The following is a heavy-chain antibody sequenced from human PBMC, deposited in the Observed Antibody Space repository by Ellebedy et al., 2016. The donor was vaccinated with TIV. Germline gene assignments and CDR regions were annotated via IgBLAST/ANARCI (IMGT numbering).Heavy chain of an antibody. J-gene: IGHJ6*02. Sequence: AASVKVSCKASGGTSSSYAISRVRQPPRPALEWRGRIIPIFGTANYAQQFQGRVTITADESNSTTYMELRSLRPEDTAVYYCARGRYYDILTGYRHKDYYYDGMDVWGQGTTVTVSS. CDR1: GGTSSSYA. CDR2: IIPIFGTA. V-gene: IGHV1-69*13. D-gene: IGHD3-9*01. CDR3: ARGRYYDILTGYRHKDYYYDGMDV.